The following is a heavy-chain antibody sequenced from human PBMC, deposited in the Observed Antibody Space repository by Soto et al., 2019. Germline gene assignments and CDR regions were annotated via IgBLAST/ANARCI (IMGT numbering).Heavy chain of an antibody. CDR1: GGSVSSGSYY. J-gene: IGHJ3*02. D-gene: IGHD3-3*01. Sequence: SETLSLTCTVSGGSVSSGSYYWSWIRQPPGKGLEWIGYMYYSGSTNYNPSLKSRVTISLDTSKNQFSPKLSSVTAADTAVYFCARTRDFWSGNDAFDIWGQGTMVTVSS. CDR2: MYYSGST. V-gene: IGHV4-61*01. CDR3: ARTRDFWSGNDAFDI.